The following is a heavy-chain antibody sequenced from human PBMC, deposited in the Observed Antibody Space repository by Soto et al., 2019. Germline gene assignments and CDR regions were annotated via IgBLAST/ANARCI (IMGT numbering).Heavy chain of an antibody. CDR3: ARAAVAATAGLKF. J-gene: IGHJ4*02. Sequence: ASVKVSCKASGYTFSGFYMHWVRQAPGQGLELMGWINPNSGGTKSAEKFQGRVTMTRDTSISTAYMELSRLTSDDTAVYYCARAAVAATAGLKFWGQGTQVNVSS. CDR2: INPNSGGT. CDR1: GYTFSGFY. V-gene: IGHV1-2*02. D-gene: IGHD6-19*01.